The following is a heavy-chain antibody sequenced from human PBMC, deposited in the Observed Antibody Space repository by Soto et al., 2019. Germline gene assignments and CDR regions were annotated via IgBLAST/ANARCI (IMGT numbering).Heavy chain of an antibody. CDR3: PKLSSGFYKYFDY. D-gene: IGHD6-19*01. V-gene: IGHV3-23*01. J-gene: IGHJ4*02. CDR1: RLTFSGYS. CDR2: ISGSGGST. Sequence: CLRLSRAASRLTFSGYSMSWVRQAPGKGLEWVSTISGSGGSTYYADSVTGRFTISRDKSKNTVYLQMDSLRAEDTAVYYCPKLSSGFYKYFDYWGQGTLVTVSS.